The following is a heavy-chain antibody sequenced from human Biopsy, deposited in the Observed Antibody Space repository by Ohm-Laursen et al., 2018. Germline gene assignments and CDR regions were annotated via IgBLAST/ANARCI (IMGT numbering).Heavy chain of an antibody. CDR3: ARHFESTAIFDY. V-gene: IGHV4-31*01. CDR2: IFNSANT. Sequence: SQTLSLTCSVSGGSISSGGSYWSWIRQRPGKGLEWIGYIFNSANTYYNPSLKNLITISGDTSKNQISLNLSSVTAADTAIYYCARHFESTAIFDYWGQGALITVSS. J-gene: IGHJ4*02. CDR1: GGSISSGGSY. D-gene: IGHD3-9*01.